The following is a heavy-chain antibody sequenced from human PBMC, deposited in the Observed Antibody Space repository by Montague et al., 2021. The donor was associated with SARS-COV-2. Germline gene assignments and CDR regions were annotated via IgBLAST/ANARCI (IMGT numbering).Heavy chain of an antibody. CDR2: TYSGGIT. Sequence: SLRLSCAASGFTVNTNFMTWVRQAPGKELEWISITYSGGITYYADSVKGRFTISRDDSKNTAYLQMNSLRAEDTATYFCARSITLPAVLASWGQGTLVTVSS. V-gene: IGHV3-53*01. CDR3: ARSITLPAVLAS. CDR1: GFTVNTNF. J-gene: IGHJ5*02. D-gene: IGHD2/OR15-2a*01.